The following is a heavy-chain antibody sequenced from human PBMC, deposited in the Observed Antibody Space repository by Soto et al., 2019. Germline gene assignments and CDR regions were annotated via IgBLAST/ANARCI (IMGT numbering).Heavy chain of an antibody. D-gene: IGHD5-18*01. CDR1: GGSISSGGYS. CDR2: IYHSGST. Sequence: QLQLQESGSGLVKPSQTLSLTCAVSGGSISSGGYSWSWIRQPPGKGLEWIGYIYHSGSTYYNPSLKSRVTISVDRSKNQFSLKLSSVTAADTAVYYCARGGVDTAMVGAFDIWGQGTMVTVSS. J-gene: IGHJ3*02. CDR3: ARGGVDTAMVGAFDI. V-gene: IGHV4-30-2*01.